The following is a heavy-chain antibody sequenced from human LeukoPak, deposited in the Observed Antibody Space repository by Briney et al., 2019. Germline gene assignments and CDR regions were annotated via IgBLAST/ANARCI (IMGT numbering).Heavy chain of an antibody. CDR1: GVSMSSSPYY. J-gene: IGHJ6*02. CDR2: IYDSGNT. D-gene: IGHD1-20*01. V-gene: IGHV4-39*07. CDR3: ARALRARITGTTASVYGMDV. Sequence: SETLSLTCTVSGVSMSSSPYYWGWIRQPPGKGLEWIGTIYDSGNTNYNPSLRSRLTISVDTSKNQFSLKLSSVTAADTAVYYCARALRARITGTTASVYGMDVWGQGTTVTVSS.